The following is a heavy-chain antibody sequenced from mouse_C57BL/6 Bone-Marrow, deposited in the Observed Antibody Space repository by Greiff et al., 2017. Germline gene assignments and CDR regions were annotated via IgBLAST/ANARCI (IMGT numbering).Heavy chain of an antibody. V-gene: IGHV1-26*01. Sequence: EVQLQQSGPELVQPGASVKISCKASGYTFTDYYMNWVKQSHGKSLEWIGDSTPNNGGTSYNQTLKGKATLTVAQSSSTAYMELRSLTSEDSAVDYCARDYYGSSCYFDYWCQGTILTVSS. CDR3: ARDYYGSSCYFDY. CDR1: GYTFTDYY. J-gene: IGHJ2*01. CDR2: STPNNGGT. D-gene: IGHD1-1*01.